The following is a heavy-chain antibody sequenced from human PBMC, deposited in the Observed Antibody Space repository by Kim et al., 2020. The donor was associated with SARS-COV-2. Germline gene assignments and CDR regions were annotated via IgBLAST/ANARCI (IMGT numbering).Heavy chain of an antibody. CDR3: ARDGVVDIVATISGEYGMDV. J-gene: IGHJ6*02. V-gene: IGHV3-48*04. CDR2: ISSSSSTI. CDR1: GFTFSSYS. Sequence: GGSLRLSCAASGFTFSSYSMNWVRQAPGKGLEWVSYISSSSSTIYYADSVKGRFTISRDNAKNSLYLQMNSLRAEDTAVYYCARDGVVDIVATISGEYGMDVWGQGTTVTVSS. D-gene: IGHD5-12*01.